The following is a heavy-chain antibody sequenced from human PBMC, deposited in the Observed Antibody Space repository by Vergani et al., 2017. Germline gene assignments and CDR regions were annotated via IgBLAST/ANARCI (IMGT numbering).Heavy chain of an antibody. CDR1: GFTVSSNY. V-gene: IGHV3-53*02. D-gene: IGHD3-10*01. J-gene: IGHJ6*03. Sequence: EVQLVETGGGLIQPGGSLRLSCAASGFTVSSNYMSWVRQAPGKGLEWVSVIYSGGSSTYYADSVKGRFTISRDNSNNTLYLQMNSLRAEDTAVYYCAKDSGSFTYYYMDVWGKGTTVTVSS. CDR3: AKDSGSFTYYYMDV. CDR2: IYSGGSST.